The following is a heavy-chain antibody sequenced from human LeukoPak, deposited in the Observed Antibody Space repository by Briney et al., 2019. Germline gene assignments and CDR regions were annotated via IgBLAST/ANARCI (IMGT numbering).Heavy chain of an antibody. CDR1: GGTFTSYA. D-gene: IGHD6-13*01. CDR2: IIPIFGTA. Sequence: SVKVSCKASGGTFTSYAISWVRQAPGQGREWMGGIIPIFGTADYAQKFQGRVTITADESTSTAYMELSSLRSEDTAVYYCARDFIPQPLDNDAFYIWGQGTMVTVSS. CDR3: ARDFIPQPLDNDAFYI. V-gene: IGHV1-69*01. J-gene: IGHJ3*02.